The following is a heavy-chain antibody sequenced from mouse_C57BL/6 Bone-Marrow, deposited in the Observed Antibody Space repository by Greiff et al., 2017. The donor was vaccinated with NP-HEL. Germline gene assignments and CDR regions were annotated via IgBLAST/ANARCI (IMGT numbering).Heavy chain of an antibody. CDR2: INPSTGGT. D-gene: IGHD4-1*01. Sequence: VQLQQSGPELVKPGASVKISCKASGYSFTGYYMNWVKQSPEKSLEWIGEINPSTGGTTYNQKFKAKATLTVDKSSSTAYMQLKSLTSEDSAVYYWARGTGTGYFDVWGTGTTVTVSS. J-gene: IGHJ1*03. CDR1: GYSFTGYY. V-gene: IGHV1-42*01. CDR3: ARGTGTGYFDV.